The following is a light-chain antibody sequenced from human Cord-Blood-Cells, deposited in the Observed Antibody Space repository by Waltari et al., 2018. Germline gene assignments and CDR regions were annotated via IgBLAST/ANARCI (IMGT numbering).Light chain of an antibody. CDR1: QDISNY. Sequence: DIQMTQSPSSLSASVGDRVTITCQASQDISNYLNWYQQKPGKAPELLIYDASNLETGVPSRFSGSGSGTDFTFTISSLQPEDIATYYCQQYDKLPRTFGGGTKVEIK. CDR3: QQYDKLPRT. CDR2: DAS. J-gene: IGKJ4*01. V-gene: IGKV1-33*01.